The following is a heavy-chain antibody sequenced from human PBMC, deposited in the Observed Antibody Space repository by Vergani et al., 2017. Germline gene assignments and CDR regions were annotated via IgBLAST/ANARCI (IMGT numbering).Heavy chain of an antibody. Sequence: EVQLLESGGNLIQPGGSLRLSCGASGFTFSSYAMTWVRLAPGKGLQWVSAISGSGGSTYYADSVKGRFTISRDNSKNTLYLQMNSLRAEDTAVYYCARVGSGYDRYYYYYMDVWGKGTTVTVSS. D-gene: IGHD5-12*01. CDR1: GFTFSSYA. CDR2: ISGSGGST. V-gene: IGHV3-23*01. CDR3: ARVGSGYDRYYYYYMDV. J-gene: IGHJ6*03.